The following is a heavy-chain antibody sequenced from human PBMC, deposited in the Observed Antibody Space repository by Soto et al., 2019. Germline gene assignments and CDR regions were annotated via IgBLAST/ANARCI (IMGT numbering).Heavy chain of an antibody. Sequence: VEMVQSGAGVKKPGASVKVSCKASGYTFTDYFIHGVRQAPGQGLEWMGWITPKSGGTNYAQKFQGRVTMTRDTSITTVYMDLSRLRSDDTATYYCARDTKIPANAIHDGRWGQGTLVTVSS. J-gene: IGHJ4*02. CDR2: ITPKSGGT. CDR3: ARDTKIPANAIHDGR. CDR1: GYTFTDYF. D-gene: IGHD2-2*01. V-gene: IGHV1-2*02.